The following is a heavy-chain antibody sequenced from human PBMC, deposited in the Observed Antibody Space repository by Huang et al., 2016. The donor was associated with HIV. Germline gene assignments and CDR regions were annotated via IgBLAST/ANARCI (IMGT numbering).Heavy chain of an antibody. V-gene: IGHV4-59*01. D-gene: IGHD5-12*01. CDR2: IYHSGST. CDR1: GGSISCYY. J-gene: IGHJ3*02. Sequence: QVQLQESGPGLVKPSETLSLTCTVSGGSISCYYWSWFRQPPGKGLECIGYIYHSGSTNYNPSLKSRVTIAVDTSKNQFSLKLRSVTAADTAVYYCARGPSPWLQEAFDIWGQGTMVTVSS. CDR3: ARGPSPWLQEAFDI.